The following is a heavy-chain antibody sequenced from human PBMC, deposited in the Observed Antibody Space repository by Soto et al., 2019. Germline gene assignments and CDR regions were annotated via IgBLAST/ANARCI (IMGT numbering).Heavy chain of an antibody. CDR2: IYRDGRT. CDR3: ARCSGWYGQCYFDC. Sequence: DVQLVETGGGLIQPGGSLRLSCAASGFIVSSSYMSWVRQAPGKGLEWVSVIYRDGRTYYADSVKGRFTISRDNSKNTLYLQMNSLSAEDTAVYYCARCSGWYGQCYFDCWGQGTLVTVSS. V-gene: IGHV3-53*02. J-gene: IGHJ4*02. CDR1: GFIVSSSY. D-gene: IGHD6-13*01.